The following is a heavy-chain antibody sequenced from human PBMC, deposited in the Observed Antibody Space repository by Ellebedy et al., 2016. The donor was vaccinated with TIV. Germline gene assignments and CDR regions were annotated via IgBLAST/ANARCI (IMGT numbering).Heavy chain of an antibody. CDR1: GGSINSNGYH. V-gene: IGHV4-39*01. J-gene: IGHJ5*02. D-gene: IGHD3-10*01. CDR2: IYYTGAT. CDR3: ASHMVRESTWFDP. Sequence: MPSETLSLTCDVSGGSINSNGYHWSWIRQSPGKGLEWIGHIYYTGATYYNPSLKSRVTISVDTSKNQFSLKLSSVTAADTAVYYCASHMVRESTWFDPWGQGTLVTVSS.